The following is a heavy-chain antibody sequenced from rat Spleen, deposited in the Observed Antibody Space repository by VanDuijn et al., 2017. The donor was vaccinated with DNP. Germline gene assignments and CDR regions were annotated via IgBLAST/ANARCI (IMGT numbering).Heavy chain of an antibody. V-gene: IGHV5-7*01. CDR2: ISISGART. Sequence: EVQLVESGGGLVQPGRSLKLSCAASGFTFNDYNMAWVRQAPKKSLEWVATISISGARTYYPDSVKGRFTISRDDAKSSLSLQMNSLKSEDTATYYCAGQRIYYDYFDYWGQGVMVTVSS. J-gene: IGHJ2*01. D-gene: IGHD1-1*01. CDR1: GFTFNDYN. CDR3: AGQRIYYDYFDY.